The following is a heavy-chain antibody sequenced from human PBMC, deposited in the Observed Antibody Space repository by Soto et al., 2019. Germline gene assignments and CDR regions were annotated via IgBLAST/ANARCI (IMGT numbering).Heavy chain of an antibody. V-gene: IGHV4-34*01. D-gene: IGHD3-22*01. CDR1: GGSLSDYF. CDR3: ARGGIYYDSSGTAIYNWFDP. CDR2: INHLGST. Sequence: SETLSLTCVVSGGSLSDYFWSWIRQPPGMALEWIGEINHLGSTNYNPSLKSRVTISVDTSKNQFSLKLSSVTAADTAVYYCARGGIYYDSSGTAIYNWFDPWGQGTLVTVSS. J-gene: IGHJ5*02.